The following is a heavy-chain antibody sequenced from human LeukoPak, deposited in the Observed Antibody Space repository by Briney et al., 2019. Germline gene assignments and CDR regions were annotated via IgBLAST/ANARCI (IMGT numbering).Heavy chain of an antibody. CDR1: EFTFSSYW. V-gene: IGHV3-7*01. Sequence: PGGSLRLSCAASEFTFSSYWMSWVRQAPGKGLEWVANIKQDGSEKYYVDSVKGRFTISRDNAKNSLYLQMNSLRAEDTAVYYCAREGSGYYFDYWGQGTLVTVST. CDR2: IKQDGSEK. J-gene: IGHJ4*02. D-gene: IGHD3-22*01. CDR3: AREGSGYYFDY.